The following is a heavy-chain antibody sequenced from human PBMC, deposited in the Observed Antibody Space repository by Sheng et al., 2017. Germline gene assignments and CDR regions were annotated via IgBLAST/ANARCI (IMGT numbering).Heavy chain of an antibody. CDR3: AKDNAVLWFGPSQGGFDY. Sequence: EVQLLESGGGLVQPGGSLRLSCAASGFTFSSYAMSWVRQAPGKGLEWVSAISGSGGSTYYADSVKGRFTISRDNSKNTLYLQMNSLRAEDTAVYYCAKDNAVLWFGPSQGGFDYWGQGTLVTVSS. CDR1: GFTFSSYA. D-gene: IGHD3-10*01. CDR2: ISGSGGST. V-gene: IGHV3-23*01. J-gene: IGHJ4*02.